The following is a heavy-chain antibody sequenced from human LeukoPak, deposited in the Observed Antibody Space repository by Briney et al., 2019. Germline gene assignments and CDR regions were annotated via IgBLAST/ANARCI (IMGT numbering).Heavy chain of an antibody. D-gene: IGHD1-26*01. CDR2: MYHGGSYI. V-gene: IGHV5-51*01. Sequence: GASLKISFKGSGSGFSNYYIDWVRPMPGKGLEWMGVMYHGGSYIRYIPSFHGQVTISADKSIDTAYLQWSSLKASDSAMYYCASRTGSYYPFDSWGQGTLVTVSS. J-gene: IGHJ4*02. CDR3: ASRTGSYYPFDS. CDR1: GSGFSNYY.